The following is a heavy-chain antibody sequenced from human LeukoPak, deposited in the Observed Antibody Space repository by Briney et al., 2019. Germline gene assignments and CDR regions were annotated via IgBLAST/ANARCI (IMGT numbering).Heavy chain of an antibody. CDR2: IIPIFGTA. J-gene: IGHJ5*02. CDR1: GGTFSSYA. D-gene: IGHD2-2*01. CDR3: AREGSTSRRGDNWFDP. V-gene: IGHV1-69*06. Sequence: GASVKVSCKASGGTFSSYAITWVRQAPGQGLEWMGGIIPIFGTANYAQKFQGRVTITADKFTSTAYMELSSLRSEDTAVYYCAREGSTSRRGDNWFDPWGQGTLVTVSS.